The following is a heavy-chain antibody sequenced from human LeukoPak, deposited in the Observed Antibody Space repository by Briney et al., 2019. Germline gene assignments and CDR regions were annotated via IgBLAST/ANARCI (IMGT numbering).Heavy chain of an antibody. CDR3: AAAGQLLSVFWFDS. CDR1: GYTFTGYF. V-gene: IGHV1-2*02. CDR2: INPNTEGT. J-gene: IGHJ5*01. D-gene: IGHD2-2*01. Sequence: ASVRLSCTASGYTFTGYFMHWVRQDPRQGLQWMGWINPNTEGTDYAQKFQGRVTMTRDTSISTAYMELSRLRSDETAVYYCAAAGQLLSVFWFDSWGQGTLVTVSS.